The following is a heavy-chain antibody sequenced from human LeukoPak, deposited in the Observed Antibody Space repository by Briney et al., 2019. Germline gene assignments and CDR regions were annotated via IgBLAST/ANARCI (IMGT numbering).Heavy chain of an antibody. D-gene: IGHD1-1*01. Sequence: GGSLRLSCASSGFTFNNYAMTWVRQAPGKGLEWVSSITASGGSTYCADSVRGRFTVSRDNSKNTLYLQMSSLRAEDTAVYYCARDYPTSGIVTIFDYWGQGTLVTVSS. J-gene: IGHJ4*02. CDR3: ARDYPTSGIVTIFDY. CDR2: ITASGGST. CDR1: GFTFNNYA. V-gene: IGHV3-23*01.